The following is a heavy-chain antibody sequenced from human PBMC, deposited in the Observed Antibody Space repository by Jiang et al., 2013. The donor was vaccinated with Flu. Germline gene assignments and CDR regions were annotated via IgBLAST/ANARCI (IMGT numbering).Heavy chain of an antibody. CDR3: ARRDDFNTKGERGAFDI. V-gene: IGHV5-51*01. D-gene: IGHD2-21*02. CDR1: GYSFTNYW. Sequence: GAEVKKPGESLKISCKGSGYSFTNYWLGWVRQMPGKGPEWMGVIYPDDSEIRYSPSFQGQVTISADRSLTTAYLQWSSLRASDTTMYYCARRDDFNTKGERGAFDIWGQGTMVTVSS. J-gene: IGHJ3*02. CDR2: IYPDDSEI.